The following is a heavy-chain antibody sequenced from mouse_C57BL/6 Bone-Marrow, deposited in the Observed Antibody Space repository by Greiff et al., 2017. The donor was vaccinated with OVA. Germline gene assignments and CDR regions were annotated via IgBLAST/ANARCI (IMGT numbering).Heavy chain of an antibody. CDR2: INPNNVGT. CDR3: AREVS. Sequence: EVQLQQSGPELVKPGASVKISCKASGYTFTDSSMNWVQQSHGKSLEWIGDINPNNVGTSYNQKFKGKATLTVDKSSSTAYMELRSLTSEDSAVYYCAREVSWGQGTLVTVSA. V-gene: IGHV1-26*01. J-gene: IGHJ3*01. CDR1: GYTFTDSS.